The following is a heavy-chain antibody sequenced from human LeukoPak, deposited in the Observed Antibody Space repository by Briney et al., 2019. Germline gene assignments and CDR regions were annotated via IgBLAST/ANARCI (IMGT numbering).Heavy chain of an antibody. CDR3: ASHRFGGCDFDY. Sequence: SETLSLTCTASGGSISSRSYYWGWIRQPPGKGLEWIGSIHYSGSTYYNPSLKSRVTISVDTSKNQFSLNLSSLTAADTAVYYCASHRFGGCDFDYWGQGTPVTVSS. V-gene: IGHV4-39*01. D-gene: IGHD5-12*01. J-gene: IGHJ4*02. CDR2: IHYSGST. CDR1: GGSISSRSYY.